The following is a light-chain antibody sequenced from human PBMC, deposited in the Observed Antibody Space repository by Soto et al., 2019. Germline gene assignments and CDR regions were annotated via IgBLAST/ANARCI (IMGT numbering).Light chain of an antibody. V-gene: IGKV3-15*01. Sequence: EMVMTQTPATLSVSPGERATLSCWASQSVFNNLAWYQQKPGQAPRLLIYDASTRATGIPARLSGSGSGTEFTLTISSLESQDFAVYYCQQYYKWPLTFGGGTKVDIK. CDR2: DAS. CDR1: QSVFNN. CDR3: QQYYKWPLT. J-gene: IGKJ4*01.